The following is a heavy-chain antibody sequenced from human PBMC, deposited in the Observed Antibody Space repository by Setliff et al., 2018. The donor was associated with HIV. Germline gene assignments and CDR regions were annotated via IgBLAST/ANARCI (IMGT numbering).Heavy chain of an antibody. CDR2: VYYSGRT. Sequence: SETLSLTCTVSGGSISSSGPGYYWGWVRQPPGGGLEWIGSVYYSGRTYYNPSLRSRVTISVDTSKNQLSLRLTTMTAADTAVYYCAAQDLAEVRWYYMDYWGQGAPVTVSS. V-gene: IGHV4-39*01. CDR3: AAQDLAEVRWYYMDY. CDR1: GGSISSSGPGYY. D-gene: IGHD2-15*01. J-gene: IGHJ4*02.